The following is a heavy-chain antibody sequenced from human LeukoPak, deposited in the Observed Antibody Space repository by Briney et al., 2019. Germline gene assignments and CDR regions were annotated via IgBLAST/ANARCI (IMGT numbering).Heavy chain of an antibody. V-gene: IGHV4-30-2*01. CDR2: IYHSGST. CDR1: GDSISSTGGYY. Sequence: SQTLSLTCIVSGDSISSTGGYYWSWIRQPPGKGLEWIGYIYHSGSTYYNPSLKSRVTISIDKSKNQFSLNLNSMTAADTAVYYCARSIAGRFDYWGQGILVTVSS. D-gene: IGHD6-6*01. CDR3: ARSIAGRFDY. J-gene: IGHJ4*02.